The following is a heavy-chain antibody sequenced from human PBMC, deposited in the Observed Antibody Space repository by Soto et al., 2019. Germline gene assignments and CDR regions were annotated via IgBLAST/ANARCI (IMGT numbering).Heavy chain of an antibody. CDR3: ARLRQWLRLSPLDY. CDR1: GYTFNGHH. V-gene: IGHV1-2*02. D-gene: IGHD5-12*01. CDR2: IDPNNGGT. Sequence: GASVKVSCKTSGYTFNGHHLHWVRQAPGQGLEWMGWIDPNNGGTNYAQKFQGRVSMTRDTSISTAYMELSRLTSDDTAVYYCARLRQWLRLSPLDYWGQGSLVTVS. J-gene: IGHJ4*02.